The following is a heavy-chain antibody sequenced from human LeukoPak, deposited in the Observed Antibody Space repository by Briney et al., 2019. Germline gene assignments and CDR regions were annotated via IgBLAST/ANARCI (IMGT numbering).Heavy chain of an antibody. CDR2: INPNSGGT. Sequence: ASVKVSCKASGYTFTGYYMHWVRQAPGQGLEWMGWINPNSGGTNYAQKFQGRVTMTRDTSISTAYMELSRLRSDDTAVYYCATVEMATITYFDYWGQGTLVTVSS. V-gene: IGHV1-2*02. J-gene: IGHJ4*02. CDR1: GYTFTGYY. D-gene: IGHD5-24*01. CDR3: ATVEMATITYFDY.